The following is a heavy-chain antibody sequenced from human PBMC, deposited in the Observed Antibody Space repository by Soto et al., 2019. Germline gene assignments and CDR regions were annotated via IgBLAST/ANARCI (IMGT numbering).Heavy chain of an antibody. J-gene: IGHJ6*02. D-gene: IGHD5-18*01. CDR2: IKGDGSEK. Sequence: QPGGSLRLSCAASGFTFSAYWRSWVRQAPGKGLEWVANIKGDGSEKYYVDPVKGRFTISRDNAKDSLYLDIDYLRAEDTAVYFCARGAMGTPQTRYSYYGMDVWGQGTPVTVYS. CDR1: GFTFSAYW. CDR3: ARGAMGTPQTRYSYYGMDV. V-gene: IGHV3-7*01.